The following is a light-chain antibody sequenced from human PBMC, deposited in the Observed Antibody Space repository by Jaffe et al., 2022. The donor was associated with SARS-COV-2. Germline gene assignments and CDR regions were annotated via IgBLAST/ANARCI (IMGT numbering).Light chain of an antibody. J-gene: IGLJ2*01. CDR1: STDVDDHNF. CDR2: EVS. V-gene: IGLV2-14*01. Sequence: QSALTQPASVSGSPGQSITISCTGASTDVDDHNFVSWYQQHPGKAPKLLIYEVSHRPSGVPDRFSASKSGNTASLTISGLQAEDEADYYCGTYTSTSALFGGGTKLTVL. CDR3: GTYTSTSAL.